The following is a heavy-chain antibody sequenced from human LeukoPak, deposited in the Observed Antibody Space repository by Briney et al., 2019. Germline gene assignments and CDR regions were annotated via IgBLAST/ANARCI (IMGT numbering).Heavy chain of an antibody. J-gene: IGHJ3*02. V-gene: IGHV3-7*01. CDR1: GFTFSNHW. D-gene: IGHD3-10*01. CDR2: IKQDGSEK. Sequence: GGSLRLSCAACGFTFSNHWMIWVRQAPGKGLEWVANIKQDGSEKYYVDSVKGRVTISRDNVKSSLYLQMNSLRAEDTAVYYCAGVSYYVDDAFDIWGQGTMVTVSS. CDR3: AGVSYYVDDAFDI.